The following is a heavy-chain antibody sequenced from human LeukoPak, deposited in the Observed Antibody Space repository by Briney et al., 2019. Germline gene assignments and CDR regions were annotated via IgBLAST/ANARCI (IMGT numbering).Heavy chain of an antibody. V-gene: IGHV1-69*04. CDR3: ARDPRYCTNGVCSHFDY. Sequence: GASVKVSCKASGGTFSSYTISWVRQAPGQGLEWMGRIIPILGIANYAQKFQGRVTITADKSTSTAYMELSSLRSKDTAVYYCARDPRYCTNGVCSHFDYWGQGTLVTVSS. CDR1: GGTFSSYT. CDR2: IIPILGIA. J-gene: IGHJ4*02. D-gene: IGHD2-8*01.